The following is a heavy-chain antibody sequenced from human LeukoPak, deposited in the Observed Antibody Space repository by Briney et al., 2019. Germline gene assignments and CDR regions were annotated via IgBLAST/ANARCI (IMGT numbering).Heavy chain of an antibody. CDR2: ISGSGGST. CDR3: AKARTGTTRRPAFDI. D-gene: IGHD1-1*01. Sequence: PGESLRLSCAASGFTFSYYAMSWVRQAPGKGLEWVSAISGSGGSTYYADSVKGRFTISRDNSKNTLYLQMNSLRAEDTAVYYCAKARTGTTRRPAFDIWGQGTMVTVSS. J-gene: IGHJ3*02. V-gene: IGHV3-23*01. CDR1: GFTFSYYA.